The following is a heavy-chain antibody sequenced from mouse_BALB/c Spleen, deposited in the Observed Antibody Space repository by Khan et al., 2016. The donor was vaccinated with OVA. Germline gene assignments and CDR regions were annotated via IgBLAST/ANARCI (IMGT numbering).Heavy chain of an antibody. V-gene: IGHV9-3-1*01. D-gene: IGHD6-1*01. CDR1: GYTFTYYG. CDR3: ARSASYWFFDV. Sequence: QIQLVQSGPELKKPGETVKISCKASGYTFTYYGMNWVKQAPGKGLKWMGWINTYTGEPTYADDFKGRFAFSLETSANTAYLQINNLKNEDTATXFCARSASYWFFDVWGAGTTVTVSS. CDR2: INTYTGEP. J-gene: IGHJ1*01.